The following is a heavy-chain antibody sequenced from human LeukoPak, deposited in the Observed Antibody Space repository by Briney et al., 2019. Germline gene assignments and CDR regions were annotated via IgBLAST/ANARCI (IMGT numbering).Heavy chain of an antibody. Sequence: GGSLRLSCAASEFTFSDYYMSWIRQAPGKGLEWVSSISSSSSYIKYADSVKGRFTISRDNAKNSLYLQMNSLRAEDTAVYYCARSAIYSTSWYWYFDLWGRGTLVTVSS. CDR2: ISSSSSYI. CDR1: EFTFSDYY. V-gene: IGHV3-11*06. J-gene: IGHJ2*01. CDR3: ARSAIYSTSWYWYFDL. D-gene: IGHD6-13*01.